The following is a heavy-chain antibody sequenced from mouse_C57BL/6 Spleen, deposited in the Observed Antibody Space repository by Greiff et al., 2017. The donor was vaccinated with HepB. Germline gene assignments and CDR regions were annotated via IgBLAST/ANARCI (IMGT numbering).Heavy chain of an antibody. J-gene: IGHJ1*03. CDR3: ARGGLLPYFDV. V-gene: IGHV1-69*01. CDR2: IDPSDSYT. Sequence: VQLQQPGAELVMPGASVKLSCKASGYTFTSYWMHWVKQRPGQGLEWIGEIDPSDSYTNYNQKFKGKSTLTVDKSSSTAYMQLSSLTSEDSAVYYCARGGLLPYFDVWGTGTTVTVSS. CDR1: GYTFTSYW. D-gene: IGHD2-3*01.